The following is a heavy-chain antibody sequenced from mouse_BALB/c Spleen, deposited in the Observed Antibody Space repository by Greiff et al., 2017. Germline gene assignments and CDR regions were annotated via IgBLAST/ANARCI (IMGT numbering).Heavy chain of an antibody. CDR1: GYTFTSYW. J-gene: IGHJ3*01. D-gene: IGHD2-1*01. CDR2: INPSTGYT. V-gene: IGHV1-7*01. CDR3: ARTGYGNYTWFAY. Sequence: QVQLKESGAELAKPGASVKMSCKASGYTFTSYWMHWVKQRPGQGLEWIGYINPSTGYTEYNQKFKDKATLTADKSSSTAYMQLSSLTSEDSAVYYCARTGYGNYTWFAYWGQGTLVTVSA.